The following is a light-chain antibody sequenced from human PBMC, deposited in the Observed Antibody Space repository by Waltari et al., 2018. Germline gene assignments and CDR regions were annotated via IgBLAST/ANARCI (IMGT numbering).Light chain of an antibody. V-gene: IGKV1-39*01. Sequence: DIQMTPSPSSLSASVGDRVTITCRASQSIRSYLNWYQQKPGKAPKLLIYAASSLQSGVPSRFSGSGSGTDFTLTISSLQPEDFATYYCQQSYSTPFTFGGGTKVEIK. CDR3: QQSYSTPFT. CDR2: AAS. CDR1: QSIRSY. J-gene: IGKJ4*01.